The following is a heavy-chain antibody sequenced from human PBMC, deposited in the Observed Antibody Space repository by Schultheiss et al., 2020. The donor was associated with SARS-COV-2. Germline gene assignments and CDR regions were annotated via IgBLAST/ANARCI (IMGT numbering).Heavy chain of an antibody. CDR1: GFTFSSYG. V-gene: IGHV3-30*18. J-gene: IGHJ4*02. CDR3: AKDRHSSGWTPDY. CDR2: ISYDGSKK. D-gene: IGHD6-19*01. Sequence: GGSLRLSCAASGFTFSSYGMHWVRQAPGKGLEWVAVISYDGSKKYYADSVKGRFTISRDNSKNTLYLQTNSLRAEDTAVYYCAKDRHSSGWTPDYWGQGTLVTVSS.